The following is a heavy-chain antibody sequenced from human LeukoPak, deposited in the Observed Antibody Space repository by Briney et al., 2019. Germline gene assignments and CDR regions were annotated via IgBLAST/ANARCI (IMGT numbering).Heavy chain of an antibody. CDR3: ARDLIVVLVPAAIPSGFDP. CDR1: GGTFSSYA. Sequence: ASVKVSCKASGGTFSSYAISWVRQAPGQGLEWMGRIIPIFGTANYAQKFQGRVTITADKSTSTAYMELSSLRSEDTAVYYCARDLIVVLVPAAIPSGFDPLGPRTLVTLSS. V-gene: IGHV1-69*06. J-gene: IGHJ5*02. CDR2: IIPIFGTA. D-gene: IGHD2-2*01.